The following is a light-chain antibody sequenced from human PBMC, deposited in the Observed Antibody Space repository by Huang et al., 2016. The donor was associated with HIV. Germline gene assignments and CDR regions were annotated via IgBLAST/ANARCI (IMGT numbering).Light chain of an antibody. V-gene: IGKV1-39*01. CDR1: QRIRNY. J-gene: IGKJ5*01. CDR2: AAS. Sequence: DIQMTQSPSSLSACVGDRVTINCRASQRIRNYLNWYQQKPGKAPKHRIYAASSLQSGVPSRFSGSGSGTDFTLTISSLQPEDFATYYCQQSYSTPITFGQGTRLEIK. CDR3: QQSYSTPIT.